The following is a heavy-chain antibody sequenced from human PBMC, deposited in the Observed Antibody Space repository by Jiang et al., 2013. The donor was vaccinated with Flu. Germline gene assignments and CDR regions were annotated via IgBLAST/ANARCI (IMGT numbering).Heavy chain of an antibody. CDR1: GYTFTSYA. D-gene: IGHD6-19*01. CDR2: INAGNGNT. CDR3: AREGSSGWHTRARGARFDY. Sequence: EVKKPGASVKVSCKASGYTFTSYAMHWVRQAPGQRLEWMGWINAGNGNTKYSQKFQGRVTITRDTSASTAYMELSSLRSEDTAVYYCAREGSSGWHTRARGARFDYWGQGTLVTVSS. V-gene: IGHV1-3*01. J-gene: IGHJ4*02.